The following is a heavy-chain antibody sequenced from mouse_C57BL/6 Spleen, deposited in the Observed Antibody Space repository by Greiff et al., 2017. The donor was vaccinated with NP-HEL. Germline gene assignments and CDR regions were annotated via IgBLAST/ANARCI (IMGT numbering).Heavy chain of an antibody. CDR1: GYTFTSYW. CDR2: IDPSDSET. D-gene: IGHD2-4*01. Sequence: QVQLQQPGAELVRPGSSVKLSCKASGYTFTSYWMHWVKQRPIQGLEWIGNIDPSDSETHYNQKFKDKATLTVDKSSSTAYMQLSSLTSEASPVYYCARVWIYYDYSEGYAMLSLGPGTSVTVSS. CDR3: ARVWIYYDYSEGYAMLS. J-gene: IGHJ4*01. V-gene: IGHV1-52*01.